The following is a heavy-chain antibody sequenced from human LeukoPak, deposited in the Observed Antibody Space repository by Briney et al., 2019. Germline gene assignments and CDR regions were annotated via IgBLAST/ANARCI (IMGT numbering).Heavy chain of an antibody. J-gene: IGHJ3*02. CDR3: ARGGGYCRSTSCYEVAFDI. V-gene: IGHV4-59*08. D-gene: IGHD2-2*01. Sequence: SETLSLTCTVSGGSISSYYWSWIRQPPGKGLEWIGYIYYSGSTNYNPSLKSRVTISVDTSKNQFSLKLSSVTAADTAVYYCARGGGYCRSTSCYEVAFDIWGQGTMVTVSS. CDR2: IYYSGST. CDR1: GGSISSYY.